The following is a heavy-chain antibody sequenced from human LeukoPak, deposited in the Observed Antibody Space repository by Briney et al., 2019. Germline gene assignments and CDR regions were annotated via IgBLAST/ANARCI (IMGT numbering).Heavy chain of an antibody. V-gene: IGHV3-53*01. CDR1: GFTVSSNY. CDR3: ARDSGYYNYFDY. Sequence: GGSLRLSCAASGFTVSSNYMGWVRQAPGKGLQWVSVIYSDGRTYYADSVKGRFTISRDNSKNTLYLQMNSLRAEDTAVYYCARDSGYYNYFDYWGQGTLVTVSS. D-gene: IGHD3-22*01. J-gene: IGHJ4*02. CDR2: IYSDGRT.